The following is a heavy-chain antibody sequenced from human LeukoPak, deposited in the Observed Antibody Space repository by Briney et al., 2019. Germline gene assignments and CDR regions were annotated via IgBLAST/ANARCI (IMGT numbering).Heavy chain of an antibody. CDR2: IYYRGST. J-gene: IGHJ4*02. D-gene: IGHD4-23*01. V-gene: IGHV4-31*03. Sequence: PSETLSLTCTVSGGSISSGVYYWSWIRQHPGKGLEWIGYIYYRGSTYYNPSLKSRVTISVDTSKNQFSLKLSSVTAADTAVYYCARVDYGGNSGYFDYWGQGTLVTVSS. CDR1: GGSISSGVYY. CDR3: ARVDYGGNSGYFDY.